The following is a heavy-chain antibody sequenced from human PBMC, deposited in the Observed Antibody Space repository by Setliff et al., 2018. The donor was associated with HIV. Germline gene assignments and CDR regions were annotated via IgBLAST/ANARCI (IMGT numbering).Heavy chain of an antibody. J-gene: IGHJ2*01. Sequence: LRLSCETSGFIFTNAWMSWVRQSPRKGLEWLARIKSKSDGGTTSYAAPVKDRFTISIDDSRNTLYLQMSSMKSDDTATYYCVGHYYDPLPGYYVWFFDVWCPGTLVTVSS. V-gene: IGHV3-15*05. CDR1: GFIFTNAW. CDR3: VGHYYDPLPGYYVWFFDV. CDR2: IKSKSDGGTT. D-gene: IGHD3-9*01.